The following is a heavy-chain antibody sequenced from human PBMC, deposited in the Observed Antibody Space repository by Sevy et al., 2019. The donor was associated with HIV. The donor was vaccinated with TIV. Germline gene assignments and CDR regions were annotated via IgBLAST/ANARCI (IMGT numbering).Heavy chain of an antibody. J-gene: IGHJ6*02. CDR1: GFTFSIYV. Sequence: GGSLRLSCAASGFTFSIYVIHWVRQAPGKGLEWVAAISSDGTKEYYADSVKGRFTISRDNSKNTMYLQMNSLRVEDTAVYYCARDLPSAVTDPFYYYGLAVWGQGTTVTVSS. CDR3: ARDLPSAVTDPFYYYGLAV. CDR2: ISSDGTKE. V-gene: IGHV3-30*04. D-gene: IGHD2-21*02.